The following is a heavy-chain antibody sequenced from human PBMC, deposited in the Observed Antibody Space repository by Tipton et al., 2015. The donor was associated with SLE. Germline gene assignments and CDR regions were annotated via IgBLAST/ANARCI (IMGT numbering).Heavy chain of an antibody. J-gene: IGHJ1*01. CDR3: ARVRGRGYFQH. Sequence: TLSLTCTVSGDSISSYYWSWIRQPPGKGLEWIGYIYYSGSTNYNPSLKSRVTISVDTSKNQFSLKLSSVTAADTAGYYCARVRGRGYFQHWGQGPLVTVSS. V-gene: IGHV4-59*01. D-gene: IGHD3-10*01. CDR1: GDSISSYY. CDR2: IYYSGST.